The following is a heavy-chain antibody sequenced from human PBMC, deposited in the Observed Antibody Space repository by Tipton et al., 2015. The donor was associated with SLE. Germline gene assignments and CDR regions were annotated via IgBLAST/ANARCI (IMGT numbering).Heavy chain of an antibody. CDR3: ARVAGWIEDAFDI. D-gene: IGHD2-2*03. Sequence: LRLSCAASGFTFDTYEMSWVRQAPGKGLEWIGEITISNRHIPDYNPSLESRVNISLDTSKNQFALTLTSVTAADTAVYYCARVAGWIEDAFDIWGQGTMVTVSS. CDR1: GFTFDTYE. CDR2: ITISNRHIP. J-gene: IGHJ3*02. V-gene: IGHV4-34*01.